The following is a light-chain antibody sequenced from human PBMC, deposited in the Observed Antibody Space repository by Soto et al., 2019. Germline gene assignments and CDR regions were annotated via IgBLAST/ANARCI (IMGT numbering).Light chain of an antibody. J-gene: IGLJ1*01. CDR3: TSYTSISLYV. Sequence: QSVLTQPASVSGSPGQSITISCTGTSGDVGGYNYVSWYQQHPGKAPKLMIYEVSNRPSGVSNRFSGSKSGNTASLTISGLQAVDEADYYCTSYTSISLYVFXTGTKVTVL. CDR2: EVS. CDR1: SGDVGGYNY. V-gene: IGLV2-14*01.